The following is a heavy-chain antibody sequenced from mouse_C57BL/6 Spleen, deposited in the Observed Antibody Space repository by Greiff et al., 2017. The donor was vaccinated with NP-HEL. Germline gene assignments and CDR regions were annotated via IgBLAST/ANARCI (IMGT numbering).Heavy chain of an antibody. Sequence: VQLQQSGAELVRPGASVTLSCKASGYTFTDYEMHWVKQTPVHGLEWIGAIDPETGGTAYNQKFKGKAILTADKSSSTAYMELRSLTSEDSAVYYCTDYGGGDYWGQGTSVTVSS. CDR3: TDYGGGDY. V-gene: IGHV1-15*01. D-gene: IGHD1-1*02. CDR2: IDPETGGT. CDR1: GYTFTDYE. J-gene: IGHJ4*01.